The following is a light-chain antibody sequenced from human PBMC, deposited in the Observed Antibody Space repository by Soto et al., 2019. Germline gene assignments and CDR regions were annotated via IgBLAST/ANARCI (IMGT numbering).Light chain of an antibody. CDR3: SSYTSSSTYV. CDR2: DVS. CDR1: SSDVGGYNY. J-gene: IGLJ1*01. Sequence: QSALTQPASVSGSPGQSITISCTGTSSDVGGYNYVSWYQQHPGKAPKLMIYDVSHRPSGVSNRFSGSKSGNTASLTTSGLEAEDEADYYCSSYTSSSTYVVGTGTKLTVL. V-gene: IGLV2-14*01.